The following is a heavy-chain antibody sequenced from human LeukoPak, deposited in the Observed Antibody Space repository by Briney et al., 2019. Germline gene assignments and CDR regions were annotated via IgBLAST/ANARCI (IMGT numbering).Heavy chain of an antibody. Sequence: KPSETLSLTCTVTGGSISRSAYYWGWIRQPPGKGLEWIGSIYYSGSTYYNPSLKSRVTISVDTSNNQFSLKLSSVTAADTAVYYCSRHGGPSVADHFDYWGQGTLVTVSS. CDR2: IYYSGST. V-gene: IGHV4-39*01. D-gene: IGHD6-19*01. J-gene: IGHJ4*02. CDR1: GGSISRSAYY. CDR3: SRHGGPSVADHFDY.